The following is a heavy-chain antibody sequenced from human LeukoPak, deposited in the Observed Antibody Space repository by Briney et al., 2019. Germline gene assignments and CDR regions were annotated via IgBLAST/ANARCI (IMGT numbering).Heavy chain of an antibody. V-gene: IGHV1-8*03. J-gene: IGHJ5*02. Sequence: ASVKVSCKASGYTFTNYDINWVRQATGQGLEWMGWMNPNSGHTGYAQKFQGRVTITRNTSISTAYMELSSLRSEDTAVYYCARAFLPIPGLANCFDPWGQGTLVTVSS. CDR2: MNPNSGHT. CDR3: ARAFLPIPGLANCFDP. CDR1: GYTFTNYD.